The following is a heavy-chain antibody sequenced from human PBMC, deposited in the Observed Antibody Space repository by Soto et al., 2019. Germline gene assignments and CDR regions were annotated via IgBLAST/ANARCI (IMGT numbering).Heavy chain of an antibody. V-gene: IGHV3-33*01. D-gene: IGHD5-18*01. Sequence: QVQLVESGGGVVQPGRSLRLSCAASGFTFKTYAMAGVRQAPGKGREWVAVRWNDGTNRYYAESVKGRFIMSRDTSKNMLFLQMNSLRADDTAVYYCARDLGGSYGPFDYWGQGTLVTVSS. CDR3: ARDLGGSYGPFDY. J-gene: IGHJ4*02. CDR1: GFTFKTYA. CDR2: RWNDGTNR.